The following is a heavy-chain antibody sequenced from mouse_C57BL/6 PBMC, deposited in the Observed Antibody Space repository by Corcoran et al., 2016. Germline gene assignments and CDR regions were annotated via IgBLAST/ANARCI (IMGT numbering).Heavy chain of an antibody. J-gene: IGHJ1*03. CDR1: GYTFTDYY. D-gene: IGHD1-1*01. Sequence: EVQLQQSGPELVKPGASVKISCKASGYTFTDYYMNWVKQSHGKSLEWIGDINPNNGGTSYNQKFKGKATLTVDKSSSTAYMELRSLTSEDSAGYYCARRNYYGSSAYFDVWGTGTTVTVSS. CDR3: ARRNYYGSSAYFDV. V-gene: IGHV1-26*01. CDR2: INPNNGGT.